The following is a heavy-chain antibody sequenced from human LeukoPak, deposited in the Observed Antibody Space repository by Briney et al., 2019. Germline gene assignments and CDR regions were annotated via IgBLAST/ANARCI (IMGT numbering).Heavy chain of an antibody. J-gene: IGHJ4*02. CDR1: GFTFSSYA. CDR2: ISFDGSIK. V-gene: IGHV3-30-3*01. CDR3: VRDISGYYFDY. Sequence: GMSLRLSCAASGFTFSSYAMHWVRQAPGKGLEWVAIISFDGSIKYQADSVKGRFTISRDDSKNSLYLQMNSLRSEDTALYYCVRDISGYYFDYWGQGTLVTVSS. D-gene: IGHD3-22*01.